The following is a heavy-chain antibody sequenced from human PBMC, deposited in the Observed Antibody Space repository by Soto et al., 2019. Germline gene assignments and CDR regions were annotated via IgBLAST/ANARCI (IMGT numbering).Heavy chain of an antibody. CDR1: GFTFSSYA. V-gene: IGHV3-23*01. D-gene: IGHD3-3*01. CDR3: AKSHEFGVVIPYYFDY. Sequence: PGGSLRLSCAASGFTFSSYAMSWVRQAPGKGLEWVSAISGSGGSTYYADSVKGRFTISRDNSKNTLYLQMNSLRAEDTAVYYCAKSHEFGVVIPYYFDYWGQGTLVTVSS. CDR2: ISGSGGST. J-gene: IGHJ4*02.